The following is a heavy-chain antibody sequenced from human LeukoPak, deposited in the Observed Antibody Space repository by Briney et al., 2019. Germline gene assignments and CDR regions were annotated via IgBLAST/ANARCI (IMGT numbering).Heavy chain of an antibody. D-gene: IGHD3-3*01. V-gene: IGHV3-66*01. CDR2: IYSGGST. CDR3: ASIKTYYDFWSGHHAVYFDY. J-gene: IGHJ4*02. Sequence: GGSLRLSCAASGFTASSNYMSWVRQAPGKGLEWVSVIYSGGSTYYADSVKGRFTISRDNSKNTLYLQMNSLRAEDTAVYYCASIKTYYDFWSGHHAVYFDYWGQGTLVTVSS. CDR1: GFTASSNY.